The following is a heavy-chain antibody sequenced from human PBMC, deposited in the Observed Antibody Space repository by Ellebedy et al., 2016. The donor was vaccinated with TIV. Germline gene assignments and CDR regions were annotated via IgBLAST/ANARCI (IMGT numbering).Heavy chain of an antibody. Sequence: GGSLRLXXAASGFTFSSYWMSWVRQAPGKGLEWVANINEDGSEKNYVDSVKGRFTIARDSAKNSLYLQMNSLRAEDTAVYYCARDLLHNWDEAPLFDYWGQGTLVTVSS. V-gene: IGHV3-7*01. CDR2: INEDGSEK. CDR1: GFTFSSYW. J-gene: IGHJ4*02. D-gene: IGHD1-20*01. CDR3: ARDLLHNWDEAPLFDY.